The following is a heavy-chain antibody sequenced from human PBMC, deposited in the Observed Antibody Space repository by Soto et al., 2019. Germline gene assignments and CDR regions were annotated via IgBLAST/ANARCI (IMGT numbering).Heavy chain of an antibody. CDR2: ISTDGRDK. D-gene: IGHD6-13*01. V-gene: IGHV3-30*01. CDR1: GFTFSSYA. J-gene: IGHJ4*02. CDR3: AKDHDLAAAGYYFDY. Sequence: GGSLRLSCAASGFTFSSYAMHWVRQAPGKGLEWVAVISTDGRDKYHADSVKGRFTISRDNSKNTLFLQMNSLRPEDTAVYFCAKDHDLAAAGYYFDYWGQGTLVTVS.